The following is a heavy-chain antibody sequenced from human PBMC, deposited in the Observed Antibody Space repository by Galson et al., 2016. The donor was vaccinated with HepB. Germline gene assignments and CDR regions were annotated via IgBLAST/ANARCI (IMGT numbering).Heavy chain of an antibody. CDR2: ISGTSTYI. V-gene: IGHV3-21*01. J-gene: IGHJ4*02. D-gene: IGHD2-21*02. CDR1: LFGFSTYT. CDR3: ATSGGGYHFYYDY. Sequence: SLRLSCAASLFGFSTYTINWLRQAPGKGLEWVSSISGTSTYIYYSDSVRGRFTISRDNAKSSLYLHMSSLRAEDTAVYYCATSGGGYHFYYDYWGQGTLVTVSS.